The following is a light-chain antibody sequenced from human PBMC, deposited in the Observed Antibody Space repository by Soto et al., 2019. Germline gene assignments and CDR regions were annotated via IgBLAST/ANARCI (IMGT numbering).Light chain of an antibody. J-gene: IGKJ3*01. Sequence: DIQMTQSPSSLSASIGDRVTITCRASQSIITYLNWYQQKPGKAPKLLIYAASSLQSGVPSRFSGSGSGADFTLTISSLQPEDFATYYCQESYSIPFTFGPGTKVDLK. CDR1: QSIITY. V-gene: IGKV1-39*01. CDR3: QESYSIPFT. CDR2: AAS.